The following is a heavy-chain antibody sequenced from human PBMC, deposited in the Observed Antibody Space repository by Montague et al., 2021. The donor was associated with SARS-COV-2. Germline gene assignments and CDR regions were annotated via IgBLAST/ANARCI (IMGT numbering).Heavy chain of an antibody. D-gene: IGHD3-22*01. CDR1: GGSITNNIDY. V-gene: IGHV4-39*02. CDR2: IYYTGNT. J-gene: IGHJ3*01. Sequence: SETLSLTCTVSGGSITNNIDYWAWIRQPPGKGLEWIGGIYYTGNTYYNPSLKSQVTISVVTSKNHFTLKLSPVTAAETAVYYCARLKRYFDSSGSPSAFDFWGQGTKVTVSS. CDR3: ARLKRYFDSSGSPSAFDF.